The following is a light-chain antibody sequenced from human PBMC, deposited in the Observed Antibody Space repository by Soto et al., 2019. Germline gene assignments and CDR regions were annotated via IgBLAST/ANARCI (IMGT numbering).Light chain of an antibody. CDR1: QSISRW. CDR3: QQYNTYST. V-gene: IGKV1-5*01. J-gene: IGKJ5*01. Sequence: DIQMTQSPSTLSASVGDRVTITCRASQSISRWLAWYQQKPGKAPKALIYDASTLRSGVPSRFIGGGSGIEFTLTITSLQPDDFATYYCQQYNTYSTFGQGTRLEI. CDR2: DAS.